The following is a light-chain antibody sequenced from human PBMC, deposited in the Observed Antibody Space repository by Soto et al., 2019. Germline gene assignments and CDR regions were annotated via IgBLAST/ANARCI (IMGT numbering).Light chain of an antibody. CDR3: QQYNNWPGT. Sequence: EIVLTQSPGTLSVSPGERATLSCRASQSVSSKLAWYQQKPGQAPRLLFYGASTGATGIPARFSGSGSETEFTLSISSLQSEDFVVYYCQQYNNWPGTFGQGTTVEIK. CDR2: GAS. CDR1: QSVSSK. J-gene: IGKJ1*01. V-gene: IGKV3-15*01.